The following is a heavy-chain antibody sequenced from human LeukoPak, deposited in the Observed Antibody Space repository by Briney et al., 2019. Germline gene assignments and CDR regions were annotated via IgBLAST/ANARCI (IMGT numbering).Heavy chain of an antibody. CDR3: ARGGVSSGLNWFDP. V-gene: IGHV1-2*04. Sequence: GASVKVSCKASGYTFTGYYMHWERQAPGQGLEWMGWINPNSGGTNYAQKFQGWVTMTRDTSISTAYMELSRLRSDDTAVYYCARGGVSSGLNWFDPWGQGTLVTVSS. D-gene: IGHD6-19*01. CDR2: INPNSGGT. J-gene: IGHJ5*02. CDR1: GYTFTGYY.